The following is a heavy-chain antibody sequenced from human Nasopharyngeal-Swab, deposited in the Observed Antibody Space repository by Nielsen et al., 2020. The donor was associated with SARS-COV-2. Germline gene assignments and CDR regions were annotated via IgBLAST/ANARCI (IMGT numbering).Heavy chain of an antibody. Sequence: ASVKVSCKVSGYTLTELSMHWVRQAPGKGIEWVGGFDPEDGGTIYAQKFQGRVTMTEDTSTDTAYMELSSLTSEDTAVYYCTTVAGSYGRFDYWGQGTLVTVSS. D-gene: IGHD1-26*01. V-gene: IGHV1-24*01. CDR3: TTVAGSYGRFDY. J-gene: IGHJ4*02. CDR2: FDPEDGGT. CDR1: GYTLTELS.